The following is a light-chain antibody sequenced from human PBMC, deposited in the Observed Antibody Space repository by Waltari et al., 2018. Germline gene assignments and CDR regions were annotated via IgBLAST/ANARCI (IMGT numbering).Light chain of an antibody. V-gene: IGKV3-20*01. Sequence: EIVLTQSPGTLSLSPGDTAILSCRASQSVSKYLAWYQQKPGQAPRLLIFGASSRATGIPDRFSGSGSGTDLSLTISRVEPEDFAVHYCQQYVSLPATFGQGTKVEIE. CDR3: QQYVSLPAT. J-gene: IGKJ1*01. CDR1: QSVSKY. CDR2: GAS.